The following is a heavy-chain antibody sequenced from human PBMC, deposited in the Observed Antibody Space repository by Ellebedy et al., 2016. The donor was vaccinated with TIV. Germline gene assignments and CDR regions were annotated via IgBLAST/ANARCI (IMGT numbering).Heavy chain of an antibody. Sequence: ASVKVSCKASGYTFTGYYMHWARQAPGQGLEWMGRIIPILGIANYAQKLQGRVTMTTDTSTSTAYMELRSLRSDDTAVYYCARDLLGATPVDYWGQGTLVTVSS. CDR1: GYTFTGYY. J-gene: IGHJ4*02. CDR3: ARDLLGATPVDY. V-gene: IGHV1-18*04. D-gene: IGHD1-26*01. CDR2: IIPILGIA.